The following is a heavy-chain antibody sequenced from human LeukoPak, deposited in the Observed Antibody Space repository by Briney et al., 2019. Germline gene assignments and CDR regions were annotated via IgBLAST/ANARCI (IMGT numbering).Heavy chain of an antibody. CDR3: ARTTSYYFDY. CDR2: INPNSGGT. J-gene: IGHJ4*02. V-gene: IGHV1-2*02. Sequence: ASAKVSCKASGYTFTDYYMHWVRQAPGQGLEWMGWINPNSGGTNYAQKFQGRVTMTRDKSISTAYMELYSLRSDDTAVYYCARTTSYYFDYWGQGTLVTVSS. CDR1: GYTFTDYY. D-gene: IGHD1-14*01.